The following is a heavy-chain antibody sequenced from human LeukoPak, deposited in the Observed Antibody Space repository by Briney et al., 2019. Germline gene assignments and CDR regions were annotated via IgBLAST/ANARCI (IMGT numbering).Heavy chain of an antibody. CDR1: GGSISSYY. V-gene: IGHV4-59*01. CDR2: IYYSGST. J-gene: IGHJ4*02. Sequence: PSETLSLTCTISGGSISSYYWSWIRQPPGKGLEWIGYIYYSGSTNYNPSLKSRVTISVDTSKNQFSLKLSSVTAADTAVYYCARGTIAAAGFDYWGQGALVTVSS. CDR3: ARGTIAAAGFDY. D-gene: IGHD6-13*01.